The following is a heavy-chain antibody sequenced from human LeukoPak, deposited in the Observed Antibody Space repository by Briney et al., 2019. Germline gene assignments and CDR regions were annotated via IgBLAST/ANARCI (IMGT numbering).Heavy chain of an antibody. Sequence: SGPTLVNPTQTLTLTCTFSGFSLSTTGVGVARIRQPPGKALEWLALIYWDDDKRYSPSLKSRLTIAKDTSKNQVVLTLTNMDPVDAATYYCAHRRQAAAHFDYWGQGTLVTVSS. CDR1: GFSLSTTGVG. J-gene: IGHJ4*02. D-gene: IGHD6-13*01. V-gene: IGHV2-5*02. CDR2: IYWDDDK. CDR3: AHRRQAAAHFDY.